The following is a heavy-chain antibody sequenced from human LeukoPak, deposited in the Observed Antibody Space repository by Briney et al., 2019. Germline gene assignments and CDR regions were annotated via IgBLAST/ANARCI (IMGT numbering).Heavy chain of an antibody. J-gene: IGHJ5*02. CDR1: GFTFSSYA. CDR3: AKDRRYSSSSWCDP. Sequence: GGSLRLSCAASGFTFSSYAMSWVRQAPGKGLEWVSAISGSGGSTYYADSVKGRLTISGDNSKNTPYLHMNILRAEDTALYYCAKDRRYSSSSWCDPWGQGTLVTVSS. V-gene: IGHV3-23*01. CDR2: ISGSGGST. D-gene: IGHD6-13*01.